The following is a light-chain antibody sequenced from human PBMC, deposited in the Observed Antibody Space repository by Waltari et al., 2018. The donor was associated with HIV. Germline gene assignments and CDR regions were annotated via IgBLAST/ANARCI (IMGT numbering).Light chain of an antibody. J-gene: IGLJ1*01. V-gene: IGLV2-23*01. Sequence: QSALTQPASVSGSPGQSITIPCIGTSSDVGGYSLVSWYQHHPGKAPQLLIFEDTERPSGVYNRFSASKSGTTASLTISGLLAEDAADYYCCSYGGFTTYVFGSGTKVTVL. CDR3: CSYGGFTTYV. CDR1: SSDVGGYSL. CDR2: EDT.